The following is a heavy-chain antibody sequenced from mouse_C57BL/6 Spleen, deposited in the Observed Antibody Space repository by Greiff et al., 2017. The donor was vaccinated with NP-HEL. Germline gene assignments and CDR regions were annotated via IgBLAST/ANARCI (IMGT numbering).Heavy chain of an antibody. CDR3: TRDYYYGSKCFFAY. D-gene: IGHD1-1*01. V-gene: IGHV5-9-1*02. CDR1: GFTFSSYA. J-gene: IGHJ3*01. CDR2: ISRGGDYI. Sequence: EVNLLESGAGLVKPGGSLKLSCAASGFTFSSYAMSWVSQTPEKGLEWIAYISRGGDYINYADTVKGRFTISRDNARNTLYLQMSSLKSEDTAMYYCTRDYYYGSKCFFAYWGQGTLVTVSA.